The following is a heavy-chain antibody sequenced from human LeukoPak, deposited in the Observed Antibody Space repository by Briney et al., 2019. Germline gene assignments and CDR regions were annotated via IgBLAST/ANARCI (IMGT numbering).Heavy chain of an antibody. CDR3: VRDGGTDWYDP. D-gene: IGHD3-16*01. J-gene: IGHJ5*02. Sequence: GGSLRLSCAASGFTISDYWMTWVRQAPGKGLEWVANIKQDASERTYVDSVKGRFTISRDNAKNSIFLQMNSLRAEDMATYYCVRDGGTDWYDPWGKGTLVSVS. V-gene: IGHV3-7*01. CDR2: IKQDASER. CDR1: GFTISDYW.